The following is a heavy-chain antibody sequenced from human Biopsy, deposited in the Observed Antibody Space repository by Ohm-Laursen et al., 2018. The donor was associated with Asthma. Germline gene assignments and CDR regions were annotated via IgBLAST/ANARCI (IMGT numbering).Heavy chain of an antibody. CDR3: ASYEVVTAILPMDV. CDR1: GFTFSDYY. J-gene: IGHJ6*02. Sequence: SLRLSCAASGFTFSDYYMSWIRQAPGKGLEWVAVISFDGSNKYYGDSVKGRFTIARDNSKNTVYLQMNSLRAEDTAVYYCASYEVVTAILPMDVWGQGTTVTVSS. CDR2: ISFDGSNK. D-gene: IGHD2-21*02. V-gene: IGHV3-30*03.